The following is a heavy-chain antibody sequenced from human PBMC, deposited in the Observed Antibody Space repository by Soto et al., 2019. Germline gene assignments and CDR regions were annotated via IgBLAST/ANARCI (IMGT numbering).Heavy chain of an antibody. J-gene: IGHJ4*02. D-gene: IGHD3-22*01. CDR2: IIPIFGTA. V-gene: IGHV1-69*01. CDR1: GGTFSSYA. CDR3: ASSGYYSDSSGYPAGY. Sequence: QVQLVQSGAEVKKPGSSVKVSCKASGGTFSSYAISWVRQAPGHGLEWMGGIIPIFGTAHYSQKFQGRVTITADESTSTAYMELSSLRSEDTAVYYCASSGYYSDSSGYPAGYWGQGTLVTVSS.